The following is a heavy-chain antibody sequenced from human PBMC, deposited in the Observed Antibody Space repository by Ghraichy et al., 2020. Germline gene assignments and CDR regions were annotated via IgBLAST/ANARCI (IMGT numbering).Heavy chain of an antibody. CDR1: GFTFSNYG. V-gene: IGHV3-48*02. D-gene: IGHD3-9*01. CDR2: ISPSSRTI. J-gene: IGHJ4*02. CDR3: ARALTYFDF. Sequence: GGSLRLSCAASGFTFSNYGMNWVRQAPGKGLEWISYISPSSRTIYYADSVKGRFTISRDNAEDSLYLQMNSLTDEDTAVYYCARALTYFDFWGQGILVTVSS.